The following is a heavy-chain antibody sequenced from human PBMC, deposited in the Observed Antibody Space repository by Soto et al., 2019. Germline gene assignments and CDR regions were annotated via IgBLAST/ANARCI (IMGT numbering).Heavy chain of an antibody. V-gene: IGHV4-34*01. J-gene: IGHJ4*02. CDR3: ARDHPLINY. Sequence: SETLSLTCAVYGGSFSGYYWTWIRQPPGTGLEWIGEINHSGSTNYNPSLKSRVTISVDTSKNQFSLKLTSVTAADTAVYYCARDHPLINYWGQGTLVTVSS. D-gene: IGHD3-16*02. CDR2: INHSGST. CDR1: GGSFSGYY.